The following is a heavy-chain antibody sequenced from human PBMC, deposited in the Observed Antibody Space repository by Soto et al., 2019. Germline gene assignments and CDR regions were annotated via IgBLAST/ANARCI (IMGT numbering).Heavy chain of an antibody. CDR1: GFTFSSYE. V-gene: IGHV3-48*03. CDR2: ISSSGSTI. CDR3: ASRYCSGGSCYSDGHDAFDI. J-gene: IGHJ3*02. D-gene: IGHD2-15*01. Sequence: EVQLVESGGGLVQPGGSLRLSCAASGFTFSSYEMNWVRQAPGKGLEWVSYISSSGSTIYYADSVKGRFTISRDNAKNSLYLQMNSLRAEDTAVYYCASRYCSGGSCYSDGHDAFDIWGQGTMVTVSS.